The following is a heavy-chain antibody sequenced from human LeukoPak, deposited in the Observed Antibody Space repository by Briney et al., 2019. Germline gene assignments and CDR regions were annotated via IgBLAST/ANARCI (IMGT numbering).Heavy chain of an antibody. CDR1: GYTFTDYF. CDR3: TRAYEYGWFDP. V-gene: IGHV1-2*02. J-gene: IGHJ5*02. Sequence: ASVKVSCKASGYTFTDYFLHWIRQAPGQGLDWMGWINPKTGATTYAQKFKGSVIMTRDTSISTGTMELTRLTSDDAAVYYCTRAYEYGWFDPWGQGTLVSVSS. CDR2: INPKTGAT. D-gene: IGHD3-16*01.